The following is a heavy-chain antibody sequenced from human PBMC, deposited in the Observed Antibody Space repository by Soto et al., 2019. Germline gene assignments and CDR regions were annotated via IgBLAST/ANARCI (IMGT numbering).Heavy chain of an antibody. Sequence: GGSLRLSCAASGFTFSSYAMSWVRQAPGKGLEWVSAISGSGGSIYYADSVKGRFTISRDNSKNTLYLQMNSLRAEDTAVYYCAKDEGYSGYDWSYYYYYYGMDVWGQGTTVTVSS. J-gene: IGHJ6*02. D-gene: IGHD5-12*01. CDR1: GFTFSSYA. CDR2: ISGSGGSI. CDR3: AKDEGYSGYDWSYYYYYYGMDV. V-gene: IGHV3-23*01.